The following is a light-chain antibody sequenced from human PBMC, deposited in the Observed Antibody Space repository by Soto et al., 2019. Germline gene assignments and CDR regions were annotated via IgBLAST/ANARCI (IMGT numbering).Light chain of an antibody. Sequence: ESVLTQSPGTLSLSSGERGTLSCRASQNLGTLYLAWFQQKSGQAPRLLIYSASRRATGIPDRFTGSGSGTDFTLTINRVEPEDFAVYYCQQYGRSGTFGQGTKVDIK. CDR1: QNLGTLY. V-gene: IGKV3-20*01. CDR2: SAS. J-gene: IGKJ1*01. CDR3: QQYGRSGT.